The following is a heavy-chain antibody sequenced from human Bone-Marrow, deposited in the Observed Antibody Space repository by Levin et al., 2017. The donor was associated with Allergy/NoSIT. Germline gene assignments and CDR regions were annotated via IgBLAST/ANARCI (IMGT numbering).Heavy chain of an antibody. CDR3: AKQSHYYYGSGSYLGY. Sequence: GESLKISCAASGFTFSSYAMSWVRQAPGKGLEWVSAISGSGGSTYYADSVKGRFTISRDNSKNTLYLQMNSLRAEDTAVYYCAKQSHYYYGSGSYLGYWGQGTLVTVSS. J-gene: IGHJ4*02. D-gene: IGHD3-10*01. CDR2: ISGSGGST. V-gene: IGHV3-23*01. CDR1: GFTFSSYA.